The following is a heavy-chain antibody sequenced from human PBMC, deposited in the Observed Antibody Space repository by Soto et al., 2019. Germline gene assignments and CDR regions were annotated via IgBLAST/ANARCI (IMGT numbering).Heavy chain of an antibody. V-gene: IGHV3-15*07. J-gene: IGHJ4*02. CDR1: GFTFNNAW. Sequence: EVQLVESGGGLVRPGGSLRLSCVASGFTFNNAWMNWVRQAPGKGLEWVGRIRSKADGGTIDYAAPVKDRFTISRDDSKNTLHLQMNGLKTEDTAVYYCTREPDYSNYFEYWGQGTLVTVSS. CDR3: TREPDYSNYFEY. CDR2: IRSKADGGTI. D-gene: IGHD4-4*01.